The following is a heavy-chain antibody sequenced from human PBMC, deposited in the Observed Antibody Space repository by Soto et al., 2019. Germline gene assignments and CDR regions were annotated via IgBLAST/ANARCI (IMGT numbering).Heavy chain of an antibody. CDR1: GSSISGSSYY. CDR3: VRRRVSDMLTGAFDP. CDR2: VDYGGIT. V-gene: IGHV4-39*02. D-gene: IGHD3-9*01. J-gene: IGHJ5*02. Sequence: LQESGPGLLKPSETLSLPCSVSGSSISGSSYYRDWLGQPPGKGLEWIGSVDYGGITSYHQSGKTRLSTFVESSRNHFSLRLTSLTAADSALSYCVRRRVSDMLTGAFDPWCQGIMVSVSS.